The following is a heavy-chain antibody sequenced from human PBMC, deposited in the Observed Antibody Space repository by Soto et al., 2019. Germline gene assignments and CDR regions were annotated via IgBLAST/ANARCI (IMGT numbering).Heavy chain of an antibody. CDR3: ARERSYGPYYYYGMDV. Sequence: GASVKVSCKASGFTFTSSAVQWVRQARGQRLEWIGWIVVGSGNTNYAQKFQERVTITRDMSTSTAYMELNSLRAEDTAVYYCARERSYGPYYYYGMDVWGQGTTVTVSS. D-gene: IGHD1-26*01. J-gene: IGHJ6*02. CDR1: GFTFTSSA. CDR2: IVVGSGNT. V-gene: IGHV1-58*01.